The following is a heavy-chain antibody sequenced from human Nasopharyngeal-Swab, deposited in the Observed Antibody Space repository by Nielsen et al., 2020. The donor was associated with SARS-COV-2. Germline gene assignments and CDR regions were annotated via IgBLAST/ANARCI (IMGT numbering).Heavy chain of an antibody. CDR3: ARDYGDYERMQYYYYYGTDV. J-gene: IGHJ6*02. Sequence: GGSLRLSCAASGFTFSSYEMNWVRQAPGKGLEWVSYISSSGSTIYYADSVKGRFTISRDNAKNSLYLQMNSLRAEDTAVYYCARDYGDYERMQYYYYYGTDVWGQGTTVTVSS. CDR1: GFTFSSYE. CDR2: ISSSGSTI. V-gene: IGHV3-48*03. D-gene: IGHD4-17*01.